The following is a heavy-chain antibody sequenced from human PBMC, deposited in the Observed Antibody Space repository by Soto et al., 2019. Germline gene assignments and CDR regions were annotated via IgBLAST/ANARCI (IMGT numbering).Heavy chain of an antibody. V-gene: IGHV2-5*02. CDR1: GFSLSTSGVG. D-gene: IGHD3-22*01. CDR2: IYLDEDK. CDR3: ARRVNDDSSRFDP. J-gene: IGHJ5*02. Sequence: QITLKESGPTLVKPTQPLTLTCTFSGFSLSTSGVGVGWIRQPPGKALERLPLIYLDEDKRYSPSLKSRLTIAHDTSKTQDVLTMTKMDPVDTATYYCARRVNDDSSRFDPWGQGTLVTVSS.